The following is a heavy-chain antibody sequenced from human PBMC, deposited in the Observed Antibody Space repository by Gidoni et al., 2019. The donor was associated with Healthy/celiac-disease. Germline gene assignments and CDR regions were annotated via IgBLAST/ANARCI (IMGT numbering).Heavy chain of an antibody. Sequence: QVQLQESGPGLVKPSETLSLTCTVSGGSISSYYWSWIRQPPGKGLEWIGYIYYSGSTNYNPSLKSRVTISVDTSKNQFSLKLSSVTAADTAVYYCARVDNWNYSPYFDYWGQGTLVTVSS. V-gene: IGHV4-59*01. D-gene: IGHD1-7*01. J-gene: IGHJ4*02. CDR3: ARVDNWNYSPYFDY. CDR2: IYYSGST. CDR1: GGSISSYY.